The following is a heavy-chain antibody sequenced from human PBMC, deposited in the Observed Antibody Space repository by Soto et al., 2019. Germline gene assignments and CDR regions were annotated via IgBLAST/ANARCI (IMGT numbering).Heavy chain of an antibody. D-gene: IGHD1-26*01. V-gene: IGHV3-33*01. CDR2: IWYDGSNK. J-gene: IGHJ4*02. CDR3: ASEVVGATLLLDY. CDR1: GFTFSSYG. Sequence: QVQLVESGGGVVQPGRSLRLSCAASGFTFSSYGMHWVRQAPGKGLEWVAVIWYDGSNKYYADSVKGRFTISGDNAKNTLNLQMNSLRAEDTAVYYCASEVVGATLLLDYWGQGTLVTVSS.